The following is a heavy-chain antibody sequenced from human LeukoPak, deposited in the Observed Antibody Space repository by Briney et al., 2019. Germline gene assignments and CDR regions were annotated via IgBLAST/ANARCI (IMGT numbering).Heavy chain of an antibody. CDR1: GFTFEAYA. D-gene: IGHD3-22*01. J-gene: IGHJ3*02. CDR2: ISWNSGSI. CDR3: ARTPSGDSSGYYTDSFNI. V-gene: IGHV3-9*01. Sequence: GGSLRLSCAASGFTFEAYAMHWVRQAPGKGLEGVSGISWNSGSIGYADSVKGRFTISRDNAKNSLNLQMNSLRAEDTALYYCARTPSGDSSGYYTDSFNIWGQGTMVTVSS.